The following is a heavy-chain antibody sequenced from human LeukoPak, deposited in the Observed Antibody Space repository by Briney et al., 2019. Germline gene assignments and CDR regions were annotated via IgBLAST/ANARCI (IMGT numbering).Heavy chain of an antibody. V-gene: IGHV4-39*01. CDR2: IYYSGST. CDR3: ARHPAGETTLDY. J-gene: IGHJ4*02. D-gene: IGHD7-27*01. CDR1: GGSISSSSYY. Sequence: PSETLSLTCTVSGGSISSSSYYWGWIRQPPGKGLEWIGSIYYSGSTYYNPFLKSRVTISVDTSKKQFSLKLSSVTAADTAVYYCARHPAGETTLDYWGQGTLVTVSS.